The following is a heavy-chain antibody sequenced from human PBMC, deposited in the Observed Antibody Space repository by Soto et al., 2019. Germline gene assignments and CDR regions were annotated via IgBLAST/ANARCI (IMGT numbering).Heavy chain of an antibody. CDR3: ARKPGTAFDV. J-gene: IGHJ3*01. D-gene: IGHD3-10*01. CDR2: IYPSDSDT. V-gene: IGHV5-51*01. CDR1: GYIFTTNW. Sequence: PGASLKISCKGSGYIFTTNWIGWVRQMPGKGLEWMGIIYPSDSDTRYSPSFQGQVTISADKSISTAYLQWSSLKASDTAMYYCARKPGTAFDVWGQGTMVTVSS.